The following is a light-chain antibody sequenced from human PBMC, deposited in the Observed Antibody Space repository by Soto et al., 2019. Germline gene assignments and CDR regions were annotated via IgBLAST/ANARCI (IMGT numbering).Light chain of an antibody. CDR1: SSNLGAGYE. CDR3: QSYDSSLSGSV. CDR2: GNT. Sequence: QSVLPQPPSVSGAPGQRVTISCTGSSSNLGAGYEVHWYQQLPGTAPKVLIYGNTNRPSVIPDRFSGSKSGTSASLAITGLQAEDEADYYCQSYDSSLSGSVFGTGTKVTVL. V-gene: IGLV1-40*01. J-gene: IGLJ1*01.